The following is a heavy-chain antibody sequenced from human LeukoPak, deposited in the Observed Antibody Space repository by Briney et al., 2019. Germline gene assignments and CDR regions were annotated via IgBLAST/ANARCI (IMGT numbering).Heavy chain of an antibody. J-gene: IGHJ4*02. CDR1: GASISSDSYY. Sequence: SETLSLTCIVSGASISSDSYYWNWIRQPPWKGLEWIGSIHYSGSTYYTTSLKSRATMSVDTSKNQFSLKLSSVTAADTAVYYCAKSGSYYRSFDYWGQGTLVTVSS. D-gene: IGHD1-26*01. CDR2: IHYSGST. CDR3: AKSGSYYRSFDY. V-gene: IGHV4-39*01.